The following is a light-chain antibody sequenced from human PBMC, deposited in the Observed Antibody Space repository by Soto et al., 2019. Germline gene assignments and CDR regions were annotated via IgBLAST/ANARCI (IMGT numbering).Light chain of an antibody. V-gene: IGKV1-9*01. Sequence: IQLTQSPSSLSASVGDRVTITCRASQGISSFLAWYQQKPGKAPKLLIYGASTLQSGVPSRFSSSGSGTDFTRTIGSLQPEDFATYYCQQLNSFPIPFGPGTKVDIK. CDR1: QGISSF. CDR2: GAS. CDR3: QQLNSFPIP. J-gene: IGKJ3*01.